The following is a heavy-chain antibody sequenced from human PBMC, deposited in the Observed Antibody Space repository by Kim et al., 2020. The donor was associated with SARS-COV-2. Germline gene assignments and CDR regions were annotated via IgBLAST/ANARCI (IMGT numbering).Heavy chain of an antibody. J-gene: IGHJ4*02. CDR2: MNPNSGNT. CDR1: GYTFTSYD. D-gene: IGHD6-13*01. Sequence: ASVKVSCKASGYTFTSYDINWVRQATGQGLEWMGWMNPNSGNTGYAQKFQGRVTMTRNTSISTAYMELSSLRSEDTAVYYCARGEYSSSWYRRFFSDYWGQGTLVTVSS. CDR3: ARGEYSSSWYRRFFSDY. V-gene: IGHV1-8*01.